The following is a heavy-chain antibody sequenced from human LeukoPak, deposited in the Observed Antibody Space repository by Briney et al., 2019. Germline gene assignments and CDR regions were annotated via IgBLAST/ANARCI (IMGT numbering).Heavy chain of an antibody. V-gene: IGHV4-39*01. Sequence: SETLSLTCTVSGGSISSSSYYWGWLRQPPGKGLEWIGSIYYSGSTYYNPSLKSRVTISVDTSKNQFSLKLSSVTAADTAVYYCASYDFWSGLPFDYWGQGTLVTVSS. CDR2: IYYSGST. CDR3: ASYDFWSGLPFDY. CDR1: GGSISSSSYY. D-gene: IGHD3-3*01. J-gene: IGHJ4*02.